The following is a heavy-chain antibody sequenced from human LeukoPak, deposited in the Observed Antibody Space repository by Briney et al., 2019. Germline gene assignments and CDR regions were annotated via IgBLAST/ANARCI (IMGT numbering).Heavy chain of an antibody. D-gene: IGHD3-10*01. Sequence: SETLSLTCTVSGGSISPLYWSWIRQPPGKGLEFIGYIFFTGTTNYNPSLKSRVTLSVDTSKNQFSLKLSSVTPADTAVYYRARGGVAAKYYFDYWGQGTLVTVSS. CDR3: ARGGVAAKYYFDY. V-gene: IGHV4-59*11. CDR1: GGSISPLY. J-gene: IGHJ4*02. CDR2: IFFTGTT.